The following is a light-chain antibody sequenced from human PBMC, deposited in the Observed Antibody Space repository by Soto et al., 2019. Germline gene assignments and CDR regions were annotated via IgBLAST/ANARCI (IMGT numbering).Light chain of an antibody. Sequence: EIVLTQSPATLSLCPGERATLSCRASQSVSSYLAWYQQKPGQAPRLLIYDASNRATGIPARFSGSGSGTDFTLTISSLEPEDFAVYYCQQRSNWPRTFGQGTTVEIK. J-gene: IGKJ1*01. CDR2: DAS. V-gene: IGKV3-11*01. CDR3: QQRSNWPRT. CDR1: QSVSSY.